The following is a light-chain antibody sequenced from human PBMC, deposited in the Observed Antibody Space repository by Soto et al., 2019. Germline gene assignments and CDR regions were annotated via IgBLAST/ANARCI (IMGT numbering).Light chain of an antibody. V-gene: IGKV1-5*03. J-gene: IGKJ4*02. Sequence: IQMTKSPSALSSSVGDRATINXRASHSIMFWLSWSQQKARXAPKXXXDEXSRLESGVPSRISGSGSGTEFTPTSSRLHHDYTVTYYWKQYDKLPRTFGGGTKVDIK. CDR1: HSIMFW. CDR3: KQYDKLPRT. CDR2: EXS.